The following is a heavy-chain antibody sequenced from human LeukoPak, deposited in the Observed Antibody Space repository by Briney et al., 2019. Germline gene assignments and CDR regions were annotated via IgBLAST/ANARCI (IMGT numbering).Heavy chain of an antibody. CDR2: MNPNSGNT. D-gene: IGHD1-26*01. Sequence: GASVKVSCKASGYTFTSYDINWVRQATGQGLEWMGWMNPNSGNTGYAQKFQGRLTMTRDTSISTAYMELSRLRSDDTAVYYCARGSIVGATFDYFDYWGQGTLVTVSS. CDR3: ARGSIVGATFDYFDY. J-gene: IGHJ4*02. V-gene: IGHV1-8*01. CDR1: GYTFTSYD.